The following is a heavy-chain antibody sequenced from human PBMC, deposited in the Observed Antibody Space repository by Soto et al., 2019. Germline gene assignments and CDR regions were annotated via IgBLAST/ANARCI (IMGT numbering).Heavy chain of an antibody. CDR1: GFTVSSNY. CDR3: ARAKSGYDPAWGY. D-gene: IGHD5-12*01. J-gene: IGHJ4*02. V-gene: IGHV3-53*04. Sequence: EVQLVESGGGLVQPGGSLRLSCAASGFTVSSNYMSWVRQAPGKGLEWVSVIYSGGSTYYADSVKGRFTISRHNSMNTLYLQMNSLRAEDTAVYYCARAKSGYDPAWGYWGQGTLVTVSS. CDR2: IYSGGST.